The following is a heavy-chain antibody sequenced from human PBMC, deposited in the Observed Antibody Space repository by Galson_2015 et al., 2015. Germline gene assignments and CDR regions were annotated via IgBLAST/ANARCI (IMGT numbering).Heavy chain of an antibody. J-gene: IGHJ4*02. CDR1: GFTFSSYA. D-gene: IGHD6-6*01. CDR2: ISGSGGST. CDR3: AKDKESYSTSLHDY. V-gene: IGHV3-23*01. Sequence: SLRLSCAASGFTFSSYAMSWVRQAPGRGLEWVSAISGSGGSTYYADSVKGRFTISRDNSKNTLYLQMNSLRAEDTAIYYCAKDKESYSTSLHDYWGQGTLVTVSS.